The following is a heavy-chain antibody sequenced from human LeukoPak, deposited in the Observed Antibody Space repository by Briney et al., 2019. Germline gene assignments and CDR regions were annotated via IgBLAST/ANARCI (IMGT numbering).Heavy chain of an antibody. D-gene: IGHD6-6*01. CDR2: ISSSSSYI. CDR1: GFTFSSYS. V-gene: IGHV3-21*01. J-gene: IGHJ4*02. Sequence: GGSQRLSCAASGFTFSSYSMNWVRQAPGKGLEWVSSISSSSSYIYYADSVKGRFTISRDNAKNSLYLQMNSLRAEDTAVYYCARAMQLHFDYWGQGTLVTVSS. CDR3: ARAMQLHFDY.